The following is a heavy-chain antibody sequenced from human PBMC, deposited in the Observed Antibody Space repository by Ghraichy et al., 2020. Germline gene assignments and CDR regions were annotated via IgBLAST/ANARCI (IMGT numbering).Heavy chain of an antibody. Sequence: ESLNISCKGSGYSFTSYWIGWVRQMPGKGLEWMGIIYPGDSDTRYSPSFQGQVTISADKSISTAYLQWSSLKASDTAMYYCARGLEDYYGSGSYYNVSLSYDYWGQGTLVTVSS. CDR3: ARGLEDYYGSGSYYNVSLSYDY. V-gene: IGHV5-51*01. CDR2: IYPGDSDT. D-gene: IGHD3-10*01. J-gene: IGHJ4*02. CDR1: GYSFTSYW.